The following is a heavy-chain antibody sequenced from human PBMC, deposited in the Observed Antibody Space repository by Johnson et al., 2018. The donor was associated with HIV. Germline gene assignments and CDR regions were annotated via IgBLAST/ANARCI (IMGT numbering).Heavy chain of an antibody. CDR3: AKDRGITVAGRGGLDAFDI. V-gene: IGHV3-48*03. CDR2: ISATGITL. D-gene: IGHD6-19*01. CDR1: GFTFSSYA. J-gene: IGHJ3*02. Sequence: VQLVESGGGVVQPGRSLRLSCAASGFTFSSYAMHWIRQAPGKGLEWVSSISATGITLYYADSVKGRFTISTDNAKNSLYLQMNSLRPEDTAVYYCAKDRGITVAGRGGLDAFDIWGQGTMVTVSS.